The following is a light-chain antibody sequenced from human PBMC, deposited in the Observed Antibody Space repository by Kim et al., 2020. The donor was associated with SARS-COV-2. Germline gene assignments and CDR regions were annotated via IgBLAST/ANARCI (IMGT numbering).Light chain of an antibody. CDR3: QQYGSSPRYT. CDR1: QSVSSSY. V-gene: IGKV3-20*01. Sequence: SPGERAALSCRASQSVSSSYLAWYQQKPGQAPRLLIYGASSRATGIPDRFSGSGSETDFTLTISRLEPEDFAVYYCQQYGSSPRYTFGQGTKLEI. CDR2: GAS. J-gene: IGKJ2*01.